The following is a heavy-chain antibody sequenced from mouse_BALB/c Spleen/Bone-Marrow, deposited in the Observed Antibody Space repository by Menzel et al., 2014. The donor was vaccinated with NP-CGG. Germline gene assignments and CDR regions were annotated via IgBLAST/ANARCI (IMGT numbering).Heavy chain of an antibody. CDR2: ISTYYGDA. V-gene: IGHV1S137*01. CDR3: ARSGRYGAYYAMDY. D-gene: IGHD2-14*01. CDR1: GYTFTDYA. Sequence: VHLQQSGAELVRPGVSVKIPCKGSGYTFTDYAMHWVKQSHAKSLEWIGVISTYYGDASYNQKFKGKATMTVDKSSSTAYMELARLTSEDSAIYYCARSGRYGAYYAMDYWGQGTSATASS. J-gene: IGHJ4*01.